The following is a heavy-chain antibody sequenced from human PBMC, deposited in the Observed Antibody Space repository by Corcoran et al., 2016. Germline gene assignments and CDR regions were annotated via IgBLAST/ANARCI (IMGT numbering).Heavy chain of an antibody. CDR2: IVVGSGNT. V-gene: IGHV1-58*01. J-gene: IGHJ4*02. Sequence: QMQLVQSGPEVKKPGTSVKVSCKASGFTFTSSAVQWVRQARGQRLEWIGWIVVGSGNTNYAQKFQERVTITRDMSTSTAYMELSSLRSEDTAVYYCAAQGYCSSTSCYTNGDYWGQGTLVTVSS. CDR3: AAQGYCSSTSCYTNGDY. D-gene: IGHD2-2*02. CDR1: GFTFTSSA.